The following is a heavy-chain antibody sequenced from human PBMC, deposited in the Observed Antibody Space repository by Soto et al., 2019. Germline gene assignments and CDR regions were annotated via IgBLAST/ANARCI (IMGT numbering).Heavy chain of an antibody. J-gene: IGHJ6*02. CDR1: GDSIYTYY. Sequence: ASETLSLTCNVSGDSIYTYYWNWIRQSPWKGLEWIVYISDGGGTNYNPSLESRVTISVDTSKKQVSLKLSSVSAADTARYFCAGYFSISICPADHYFDLEVWGQGTKLTVSS. D-gene: IGHD3-22*01. CDR3: AGYFSISICPADHYFDLEV. V-gene: IGHV4-59*01. CDR2: ISDGGGT.